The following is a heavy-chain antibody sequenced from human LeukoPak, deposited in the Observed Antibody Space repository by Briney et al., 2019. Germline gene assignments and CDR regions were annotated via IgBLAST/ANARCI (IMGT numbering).Heavy chain of an antibody. V-gene: IGHV1-69*01. D-gene: IGHD5-12*01. CDR3: ARVRERGFSGYDWRHFDY. CDR1: GDTFITYA. J-gene: IGHJ4*02. Sequence: SVKVSCKASGDTFITYAFSWVRQASGQGLEWMGGIIPILATANYAQKFQGRVTITADESTSTAYMELSSLRSEDTAVYYCARVRERGFSGYDWRHFDYWGQGALVTVSS. CDR2: IIPILATA.